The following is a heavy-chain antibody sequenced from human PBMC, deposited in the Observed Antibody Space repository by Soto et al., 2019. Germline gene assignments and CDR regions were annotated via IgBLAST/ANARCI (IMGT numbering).Heavy chain of an antibody. CDR1: GGTFSSYA. CDR2: IIPIFGTA. CDR3: ARVIAVAARDYYYGMDV. D-gene: IGHD6-19*01. Sequence: SVKVSCKASGGTFSSYAISWVRQAPGQGLVWMGGIIPIFGTANYAQKFQGRVTITADESTSTAYMELSSLRSEDTAVYYCARVIAVAARDYYYGMDVWGQGTTVTVSS. J-gene: IGHJ6*02. V-gene: IGHV1-69*13.